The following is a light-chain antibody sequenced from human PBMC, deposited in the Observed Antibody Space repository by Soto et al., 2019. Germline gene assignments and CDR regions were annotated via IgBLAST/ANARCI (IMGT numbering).Light chain of an antibody. CDR1: QGIRND. CDR3: LQDYNYPWT. J-gene: IGKJ1*01. V-gene: IGKV1-6*01. CDR2: AAS. Sequence: AIPMTQSPSSLSASVGDRVTLTCPASQGIRNDLGWYQQKPGKAPKLLIYAASSLQSGVPSRFSGSGSGTDFTLTISSLQPEDFATYYCLQDYNYPWTFGQGTKVDIK.